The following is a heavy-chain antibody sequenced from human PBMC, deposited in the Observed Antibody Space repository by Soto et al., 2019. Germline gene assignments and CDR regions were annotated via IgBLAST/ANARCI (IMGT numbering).Heavy chain of an antibody. V-gene: IGHV3-11*01. D-gene: IGHD6-13*01. CDR1: GFTFSDYY. CDR3: ARDRYSSRWTQSYYYGMDV. J-gene: IGHJ6*02. CDR2: ISSSGSTI. Sequence: QVQLVESGGGLVKPGGSLRLSCAASGFTFSDYYMSWIRQAPGKGLEWVAYISSSGSTIYYADSVKGRFTISRDNAKNSLYLQMNSLRAEDPAVYYCARDRYSSRWTQSYYYGMDVWGQGTTVTVSS.